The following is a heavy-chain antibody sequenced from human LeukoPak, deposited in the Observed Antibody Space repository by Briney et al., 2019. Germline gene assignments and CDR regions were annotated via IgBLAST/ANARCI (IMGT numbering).Heavy chain of an antibody. CDR3: ARAAQLELRDYYYGMDV. D-gene: IGHD1-7*01. J-gene: IGHJ6*02. CDR1: GFSFSRYA. CDR2: ISHDGTYK. V-gene: IGHV3-30-3*01. Sequence: GGSLRLSCAASGFSFSRYAMHWVRQAPGKGLEWVAVISHDGTYKFYTDSVKGRFTISRDDSKSTLYLQMNSLRAEDTAVYYCARAAQLELRDYYYGMDVWGQGTTVTVSS.